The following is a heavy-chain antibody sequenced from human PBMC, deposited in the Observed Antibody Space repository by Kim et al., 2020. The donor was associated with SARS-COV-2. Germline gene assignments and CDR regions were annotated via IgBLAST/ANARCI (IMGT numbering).Heavy chain of an antibody. Sequence: GGSLRLSCAASGFTFSSYGMHWVRQAPGKGLEWVAVIWYDGSNKYYADSVKGRFTISRDNSKNTLYLQMNSLRAEDTAVYYCARDSPMIVVATLPDYWGQGTLVTVSS. V-gene: IGHV3-33*01. J-gene: IGHJ4*02. CDR2: IWYDGSNK. CDR1: GFTFSSYG. D-gene: IGHD3-22*01. CDR3: ARDSPMIVVATLPDY.